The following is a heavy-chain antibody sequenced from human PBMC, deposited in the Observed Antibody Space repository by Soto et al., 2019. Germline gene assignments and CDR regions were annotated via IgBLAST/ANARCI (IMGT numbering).Heavy chain of an antibody. D-gene: IGHD4-17*01. V-gene: IGHV3-30*03. CDR1: GFTFSSHG. CDR2: ISYDGSDE. Sequence: QVQLVESGGGVVQPGRSLRLSCAASGFTFSSHGMHWVRQAPGKGLEWVAVISYDGSDESYADSVKGRFTISRDNSKNTLYLQMNSLRTEDTAVYYCARDQTAGDYGDQCDYWGKGTLVTASS. CDR3: ARDQTAGDYGDQCDY. J-gene: IGHJ4*02.